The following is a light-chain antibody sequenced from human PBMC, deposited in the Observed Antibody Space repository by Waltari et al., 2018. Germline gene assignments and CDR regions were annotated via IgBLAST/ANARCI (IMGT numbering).Light chain of an antibody. CDR1: QSVSRA. CDR2: GAS. V-gene: IGKV3-20*01. J-gene: IGKJ1*01. CDR3: QHYVRLPAT. Sequence: EVVLTQSPGTLSLSPGERAPHSCRASQSVSRALAWYQQKPGQAPRLLIYGASIRATGIPDRFSGSGSGTDFSLTISRLEPTDSAMYYCQHYVRLPATFGQGTKVEIK.